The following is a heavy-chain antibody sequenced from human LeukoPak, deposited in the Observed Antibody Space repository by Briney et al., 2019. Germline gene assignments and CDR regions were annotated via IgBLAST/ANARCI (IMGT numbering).Heavy chain of an antibody. Sequence: PSETLSLTCTVSGGSISSYYWSWIRQPPGKGLEWIGRIYTSGSTNYNPSLKSRVTMSVDTSKNQFSLKLSSVAAADTAVYYCARVRMARFYYGMDVWGQGTTVTVSS. CDR3: ARVRMARFYYGMDV. CDR1: GGSISSYY. D-gene: IGHD5-24*01. V-gene: IGHV4-4*07. J-gene: IGHJ6*01. CDR2: IYTSGST.